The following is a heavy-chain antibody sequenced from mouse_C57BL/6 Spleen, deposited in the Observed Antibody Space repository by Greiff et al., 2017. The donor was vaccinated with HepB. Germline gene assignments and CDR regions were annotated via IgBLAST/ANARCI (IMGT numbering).Heavy chain of an antibody. D-gene: IGHD2-1*01. Sequence: VQLQQPGAELVKPGASVKLSCKASGYTFTSYRMHWVKQRPGQGLEWIGMIHPNSGSTNYNEKFKSKATLTVDKSSSTAYMQLSSLTSEDSAVYYCASYGNYGGDAMDYWGQGTSVTVSS. V-gene: IGHV1-64*01. J-gene: IGHJ4*01. CDR2: IHPNSGST. CDR3: ASYGNYGGDAMDY. CDR1: GYTFTSYR.